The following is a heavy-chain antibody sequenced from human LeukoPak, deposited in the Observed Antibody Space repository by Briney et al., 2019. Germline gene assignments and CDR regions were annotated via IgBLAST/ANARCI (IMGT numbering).Heavy chain of an antibody. D-gene: IGHD3-16*01. CDR2: IGAGGTNT. CDR3: GKDRGGLGVREVFDF. Sequence: GGSLRLSCAASGFTFSNYAMTWLRQAPGRGLEWVSSIGAGGTNTYFAESVKGRFTISRDNSRNTVFLQMNGLRAEDTATYFCGKDRGGLGVREVFDFWGQGTMLTVSS. J-gene: IGHJ3*01. CDR1: GFTFSNYA. V-gene: IGHV3-23*01.